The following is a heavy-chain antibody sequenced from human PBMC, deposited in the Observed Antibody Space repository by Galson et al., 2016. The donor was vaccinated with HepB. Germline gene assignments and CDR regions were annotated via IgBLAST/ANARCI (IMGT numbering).Heavy chain of an antibody. D-gene: IGHD4-17*01. Sequence: SLRLSCAASGFTVSNNYMTWVRQAPGKGLEYVSVIYSGGTTYYADSVKGRFTISRDNSQNSLFLQMNTLRAEDTAVYFCVRGVYGDHGWFDYWGQGTLAPVSS. J-gene: IGHJ4*02. CDR3: VRGVYGDHGWFDY. CDR2: IYSGGTT. CDR1: GFTVSNNY. V-gene: IGHV3-66*02.